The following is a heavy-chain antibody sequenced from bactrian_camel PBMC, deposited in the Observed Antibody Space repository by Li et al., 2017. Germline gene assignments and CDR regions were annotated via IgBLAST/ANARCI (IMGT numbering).Heavy chain of an antibody. CDR2: IDSTGART. Sequence: DVQLVESGGDLVQPGTSLRLSCAASGFTFSNYYMSWVRQAPGKGLEWVSSIDSTGARTFYADSVRGRFTISRDNVKKQLRLEMNSAKTVDTAVYWCVTDVFYSDLDAVAQRPSTDPQNYWGQGTQVTVSS. J-gene: IGHJ4*01. V-gene: IGHV3S40*01. D-gene: IGHD4*01. CDR3: VTDVFYSDLDAVAQRPSTDPQNY. CDR1: GFTFSNYY.